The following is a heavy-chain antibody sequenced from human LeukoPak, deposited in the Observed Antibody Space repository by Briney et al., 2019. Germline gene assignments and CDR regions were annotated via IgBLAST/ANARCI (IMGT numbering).Heavy chain of an antibody. V-gene: IGHV5-51*01. CDR1: GFTFSSYW. J-gene: IGHJ3*02. CDR3: ARHVEWELPRNAFDI. CDR2: IYPGDSDT. Sequence: GGSLRLSCAGSGFTFSSYWMTWVRQMPGKGLEWMGIIYPGDSDTRYSPSFQGQVTISADKSISTAYLQWSSLKASDTAMYYCARHVEWELPRNAFDIWGQGTMVTVSS. D-gene: IGHD1-26*01.